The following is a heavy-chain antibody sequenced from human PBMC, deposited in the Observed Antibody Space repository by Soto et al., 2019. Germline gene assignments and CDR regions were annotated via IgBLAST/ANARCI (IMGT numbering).Heavy chain of an antibody. Sequence: SLRLSCAASGFTFSSYAMTWVRQAPGKGLEWVSTISGNGGYTYYSDSVRGRFTISRDNSKKTLYLQMDSLRADDTAVFYCAKGKANTVFGVDTLFDYWGQGTQGTVS. V-gene: IGHV3-23*01. D-gene: IGHD3-3*01. CDR3: AKGKANTVFGVDTLFDY. J-gene: IGHJ4*02. CDR1: GFTFSSYA. CDR2: ISGNGGYT.